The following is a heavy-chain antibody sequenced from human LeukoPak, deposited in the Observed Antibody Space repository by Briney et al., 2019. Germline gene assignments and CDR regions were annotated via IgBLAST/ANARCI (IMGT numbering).Heavy chain of an antibody. D-gene: IGHD3-10*01. J-gene: IGHJ4*02. CDR2: IYYSGST. CDR1: GGSISSSSYY. Sequence: SETLSLTCTVSGGSISSSSYYWGWIRQPPGKGLEWIGSIYYSGSTYYNPSLKSRVTISVDTSKNQFSLKLSSVTAADTAVYYCARQEGYYYGSGSPQIDYWGQGTLVTVSS. CDR3: ARQEGYYYGSGSPQIDY. V-gene: IGHV4-39*01.